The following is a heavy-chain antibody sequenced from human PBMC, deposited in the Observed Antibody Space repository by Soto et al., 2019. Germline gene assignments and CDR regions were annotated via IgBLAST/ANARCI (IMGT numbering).Heavy chain of an antibody. CDR2: IIPLLDMA. CDR3: ATFYSGT. Sequence: QVQLVQSGAEVKKPGSSVRVSCKASGDTFNSQTFSWVRQAPGQGPEWMGRIIPLLDMANYAQMFQGRLTLSAASSTTTGHMELGSLRSEDTAIYYCATFYSGTWGQGTLVTVSA. J-gene: IGHJ4*02. CDR1: GDTFNSQT. D-gene: IGHD1-26*01. V-gene: IGHV1-69*02.